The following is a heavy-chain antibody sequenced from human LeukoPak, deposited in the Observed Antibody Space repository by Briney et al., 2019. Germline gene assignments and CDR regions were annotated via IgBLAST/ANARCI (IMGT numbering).Heavy chain of an antibody. V-gene: IGHV3-74*01. D-gene: IGHD2-15*01. CDR3: ARGGLLPVDY. CDR2: INPDGSSA. CDR1: GFSFSTYW. Sequence: GGSLRLSCAASGFSFSTYWMHWVRQAPGKGLVWVSRINPDGSSASYADSVKGRFTISRDNAKNTLYLQMSSLRADDTAVYHCARGGLLPVDYWGQGTLDTLSS. J-gene: IGHJ4*02.